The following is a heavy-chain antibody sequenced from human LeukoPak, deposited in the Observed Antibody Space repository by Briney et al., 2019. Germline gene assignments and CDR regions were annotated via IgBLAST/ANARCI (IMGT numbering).Heavy chain of an antibody. V-gene: IGHV3-23*01. CDR3: AKEPGKRYYYDSSGYLDY. CDR1: GFTFSSYA. Sequence: TGGSLRLSCAASGFTFSSYAMSWVRQAPGKGLEWVSAISGSGGSTYYADSVKGRVTISRDNSKNTLYLQMSSLRAEDTAVYYCAKEPGKRYYYDSSGYLDYWGQGTLVTVSS. CDR2: ISGSGGST. J-gene: IGHJ4*02. D-gene: IGHD3-22*01.